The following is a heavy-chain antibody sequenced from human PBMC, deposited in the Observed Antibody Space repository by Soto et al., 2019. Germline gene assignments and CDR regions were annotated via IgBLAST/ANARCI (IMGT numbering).Heavy chain of an antibody. J-gene: IGHJ6*02. D-gene: IGHD3-3*01. CDR1: GYTFTGYY. V-gene: IGHV1-2*04. CDR2: INPNSGGT. Sequence: ASVKVSCKASGYTFTGYYMHWVRQAPGQGLEWMGWINPNSGGTNYAQKFQGWVTMTRDTSISTAYMELSRLRSDDTAVYYCARGDYDFSVGSYGMDVWGQGTTVTAP. CDR3: ARGDYDFSVGSYGMDV.